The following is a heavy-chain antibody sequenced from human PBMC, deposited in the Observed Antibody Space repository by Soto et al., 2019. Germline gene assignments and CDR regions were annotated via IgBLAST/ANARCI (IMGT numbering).Heavy chain of an antibody. J-gene: IGHJ3*02. V-gene: IGHV3-21*01. CDR1: GFNFITFS. D-gene: IGHD1-20*01. CDR3: VRDAYNRDAFDI. Sequence: DVQLVESGGGLVKPGGSLRLSCAASGFNFITFSMNWVRQAPGKGLEWVSSISASSSSIYYAESVKGRFTVSRDIAKNSLYLQMNSLTAEDTALYYCVRDAYNRDAFDIWGQGTTVTVSS. CDR2: ISASSSSI.